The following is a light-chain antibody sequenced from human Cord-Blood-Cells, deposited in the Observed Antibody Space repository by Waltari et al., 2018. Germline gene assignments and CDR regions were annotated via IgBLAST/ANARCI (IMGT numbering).Light chain of an antibody. Sequence: QSALTQPPSVSGSPGQSDTISCTGTSSDAVSYTRVSWYQQPPGTAPKLMIYEVSNRPSGVPDRFSGSKSGNTASLTISGLQAEDEADYYCSSYTSSSTWVFGGGTKLTVL. CDR3: SSYTSSSTWV. J-gene: IGLJ3*02. CDR1: SSDAVSYTR. CDR2: EVS. V-gene: IGLV2-18*02.